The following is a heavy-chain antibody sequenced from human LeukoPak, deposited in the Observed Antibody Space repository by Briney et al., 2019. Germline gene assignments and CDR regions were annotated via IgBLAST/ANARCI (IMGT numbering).Heavy chain of an antibody. V-gene: IGHV4-61*05. CDR3: ARRYCSGGSCYFDY. CDR2: IYYSGST. D-gene: IGHD2-15*01. CDR1: GGSISSSNYY. J-gene: IGHJ4*02. Sequence: SETLSLTCTVSGGSISSSNYYWGWIRQPPGKGLEWIGYIYYSGSTNYNPSLKSRVTISVDTSKNQFSLKLSSVTAADTAVYYCARRYCSGGSCYFDYWGQGTLVTVSS.